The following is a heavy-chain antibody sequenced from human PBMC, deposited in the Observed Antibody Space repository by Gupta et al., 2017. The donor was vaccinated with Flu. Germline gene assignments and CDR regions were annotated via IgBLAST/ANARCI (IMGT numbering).Heavy chain of an antibody. J-gene: IGHJ4*02. CDR1: GFTFSSYE. CDR2: ISSSGSTI. Sequence: EVQLVESGGGLVQPGGSLRLSCAASGFTFSSYEMNWVRQAPGKGLEWVSYISSSGSTIYYADSVKGRFTIARDNAKNSLYLQMNSLRAEDTAVYYCARDVGSSWYQGGYFDYWGQGTLVTVSS. CDR3: ARDVGSSWYQGGYFDY. V-gene: IGHV3-48*03. D-gene: IGHD6-13*01.